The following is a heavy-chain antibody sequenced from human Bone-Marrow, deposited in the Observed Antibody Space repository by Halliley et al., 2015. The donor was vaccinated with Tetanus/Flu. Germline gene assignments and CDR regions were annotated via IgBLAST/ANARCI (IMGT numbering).Heavy chain of an antibody. D-gene: IGHD4-17*01. V-gene: IGHV5-10-1*01. Sequence: VQLVQSGAEVKKSGQSLRISCKGSGYRFTNYWISWVRQMPGKGLEWMGRIDPSNSHTDYSPSFQGHVTISADKSISTAYLQWSSLEASDTAMYYCARHGDQDIPNLYYGQVGYFDYWGQGTLLSVSS. CDR3: ARHGDQDIPNLYYGQVGYFDY. J-gene: IGHJ4*02. CDR1: GYRFTNYW. CDR2: IDPSNSHT.